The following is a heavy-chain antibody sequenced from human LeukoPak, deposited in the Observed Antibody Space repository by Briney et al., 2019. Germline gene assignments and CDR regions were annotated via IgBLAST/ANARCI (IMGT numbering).Heavy chain of an antibody. CDR1: GYTFTSYY. CDR2: INPSGSST. V-gene: IGHV1-46*01. CDR3: ARGDSTVTPKYFQY. Sequence: ASVKVSCKASGYTFTSYYMHWVRQAPGQGLEWMGLINPSGSSTSYAQKFQGRLSLTRDMSTSTDYMELSSLRSEDTAVYYCARGDSTVTPKYFQYWGQGTLVTVSS. D-gene: IGHD4-23*01. J-gene: IGHJ1*01.